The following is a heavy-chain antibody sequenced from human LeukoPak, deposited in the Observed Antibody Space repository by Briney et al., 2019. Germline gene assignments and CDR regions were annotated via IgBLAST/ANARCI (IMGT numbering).Heavy chain of an antibody. CDR1: GFTVSSNS. Sequence: GGSLRLSCTVSGFTVSSNSMSWVRQAPGKGLEWVSFIYSDNTHYSDSVKGRFTISRDNSKNTLYLQMNSLRAEDTAVYYCARRAGAYSHPYDYWGQGTLVAASS. V-gene: IGHV3-53*01. CDR2: IYSDNT. J-gene: IGHJ4*02. CDR3: ARRAGAYSHPYDY. D-gene: IGHD4/OR15-4a*01.